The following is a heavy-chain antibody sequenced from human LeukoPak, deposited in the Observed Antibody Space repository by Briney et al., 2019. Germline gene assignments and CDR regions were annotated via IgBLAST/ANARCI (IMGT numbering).Heavy chain of an antibody. Sequence: ASVRVSCRASGSTFINYHINWVRQASGQGLEWMGWMNPNSGDRGYAQNFQGRVTITSDTSISTAYMELSSLRSEDTAVYFRARTTSLTASGYDYWGQGTLVTVSS. CDR2: MNPNSGDR. V-gene: IGHV1-8*03. D-gene: IGHD4-17*01. CDR1: GSTFINYH. CDR3: ARTTSLTASGYDY. J-gene: IGHJ4*02.